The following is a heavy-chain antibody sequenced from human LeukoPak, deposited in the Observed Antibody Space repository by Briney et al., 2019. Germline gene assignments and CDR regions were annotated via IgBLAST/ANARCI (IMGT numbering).Heavy chain of an antibody. D-gene: IGHD4-17*01. CDR3: AKGQDGDYLYFDY. Sequence: GGSLRLSCAASGFTFSSYSMTWVRQAPGRGLEWVSSISSSSSYIYYADSVKGRFTISRDNAKNSLYLQMNSLRAEDTAVYYCAKGQDGDYLYFDYWGQGTLVTVSS. J-gene: IGHJ4*02. CDR1: GFTFSSYS. CDR2: ISSSSSYI. V-gene: IGHV3-21*04.